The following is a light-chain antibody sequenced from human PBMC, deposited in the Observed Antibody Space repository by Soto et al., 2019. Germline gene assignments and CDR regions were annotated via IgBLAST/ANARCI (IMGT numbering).Light chain of an antibody. CDR1: RDVSSN. J-gene: IGKJ1*01. CDR3: QQRSNWPRT. V-gene: IGKV3-15*01. CDR2: GAS. Sequence: EIVLTQSPGTLSLSPGERATLSCRASRDVSSNLVWYQQKPGQAPRLLIYGASTRATGVPARFSGSGSGTEFTLTIASLQSEDLAVYYCQQRSNWPRTFGQGTKVDIK.